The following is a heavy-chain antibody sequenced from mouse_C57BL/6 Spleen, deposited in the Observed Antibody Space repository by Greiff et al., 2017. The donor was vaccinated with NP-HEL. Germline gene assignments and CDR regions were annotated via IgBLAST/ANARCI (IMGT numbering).Heavy chain of an antibody. CDR1: GYTFTDYY. CDR3: ARGETYYSNYDYFDY. D-gene: IGHD2-5*01. J-gene: IGHJ2*01. V-gene: IGHV1-26*01. CDR2: INPNNGGT. Sequence: EVQLHQSGPELVKPGASVKISCKASGYTFTDYYMNWVKQSHGKSLEWIGDINPNNGGTSYNQKFKGKATLTVDKSSSTAYMELRSLTSEDSAVYYCARGETYYSNYDYFDYWGQGTTLTVSS.